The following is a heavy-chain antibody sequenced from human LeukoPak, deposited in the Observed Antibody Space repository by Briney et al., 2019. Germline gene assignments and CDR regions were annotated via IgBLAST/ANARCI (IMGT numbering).Heavy chain of an antibody. J-gene: IGHJ4*02. D-gene: IGHD3-3*01. Sequence: PGGSLRLSCAVSGXIFSSYEMNWVRQAPGKGLEWVSYISSSGSTVYYADSVKGRFTISRDNAKNSLFLQMNSLRAEDTAVYYCARLGVTRPGYWGQGTLVTVSS. CDR3: ARLGVTRPGY. CDR1: GXIFSSYE. CDR2: ISSSGSTV. V-gene: IGHV3-48*03.